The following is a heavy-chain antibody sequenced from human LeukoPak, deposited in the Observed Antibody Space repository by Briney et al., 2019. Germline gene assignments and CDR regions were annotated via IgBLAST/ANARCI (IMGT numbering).Heavy chain of an antibody. V-gene: IGHV4-34*01. J-gene: IGHJ5*02. CDR1: GGSFSGYY. CDR2: INHSGST. CDR3: ERGVDGIPNVRGVSGWFDP. Sequence: SETLSLTCAVYGGSFSGYYWSWIRQPPGKGLEWIGEINHSGSTNYNPSLKSRVTISVDTSKNQFSLKLSSVTAADTAVYYCERGVDGIPNVRGVSGWFDPWGQGTLVTVSS. D-gene: IGHD3-10*01.